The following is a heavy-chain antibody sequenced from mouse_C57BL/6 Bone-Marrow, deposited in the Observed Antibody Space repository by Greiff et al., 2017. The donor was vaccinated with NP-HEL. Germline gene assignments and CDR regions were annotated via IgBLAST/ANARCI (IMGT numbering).Heavy chain of an antibody. V-gene: IGHV1-69*01. Sequence: QVQLQQPGAELVMPGASVKLSCKASGYTFTSYWMHWVKQRPGQGLEWIGEIDPSDSYTNYNQKFKGKSTLTVDKSSSTAYMQLSSLTSEDYAVYYCARNWFAYWGKGTLVTVAA. CDR1: GYTFTSYW. J-gene: IGHJ3*01. CDR2: IDPSDSYT. CDR3: ARNWFAY.